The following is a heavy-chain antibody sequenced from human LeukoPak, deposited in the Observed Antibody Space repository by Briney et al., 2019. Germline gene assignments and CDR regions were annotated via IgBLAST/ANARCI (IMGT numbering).Heavy chain of an antibody. D-gene: IGHD2/OR15-2a*01. Sequence: PGGSLRLSCAASGFTFSSYWMSWVRQAPGKGLEWVAFIRYDGSNKYYADSVKGRFTISRDNSKNTLYLQMNSLRAEDTAVYYCALSKAYYFDYWGQGTLVTVSS. CDR2: IRYDGSNK. J-gene: IGHJ4*02. CDR3: ALSKAYYFDY. CDR1: GFTFSSYW. V-gene: IGHV3-30*02.